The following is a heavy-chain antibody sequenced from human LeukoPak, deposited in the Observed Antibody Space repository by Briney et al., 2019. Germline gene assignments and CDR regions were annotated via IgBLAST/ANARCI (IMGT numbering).Heavy chain of an antibody. V-gene: IGHV3-23*01. CDR2: ISGSGGST. CDR3: AKLRSGTTGNVEI. D-gene: IGHD1-26*01. CDR1: GFTFSSYA. Sequence: GGSLRLSCAASGFTFSSYAMSWVRQAPGKGLEWVSAISGSGGSTYYADSVKGRFTISRDNSKNTLYLQMNSLRAEDSAAYYCAKLRSGTTGNVEIWGQGTMVTVSS. J-gene: IGHJ3*02.